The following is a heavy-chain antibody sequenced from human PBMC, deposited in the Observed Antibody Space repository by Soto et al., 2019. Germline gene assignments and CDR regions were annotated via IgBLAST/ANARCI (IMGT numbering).Heavy chain of an antibody. CDR3: ARGLILWFGEVSRRGGYYYYVDV. V-gene: IGHV4-34*01. CDR1: GGSFSGYQ. Sequence: QVQLQQWGAGLLKPSETLSLTCAVYGGSFSGYQWSWIRQTPGKGLEWIGEINDSGNINYNPSLKRRASILVDTAKKQISLKLSSVTAADTAVYYCARGLILWFGEVSRRGGYYYYVDVWGKGTTVTVSS. D-gene: IGHD3-10*01. J-gene: IGHJ6*03. CDR2: INDSGNI.